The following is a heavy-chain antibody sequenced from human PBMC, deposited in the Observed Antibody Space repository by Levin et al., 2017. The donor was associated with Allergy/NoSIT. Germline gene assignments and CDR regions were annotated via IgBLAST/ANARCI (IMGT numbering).Heavy chain of an antibody. CDR3: AGERGVVADFRHFDY. CDR2: INTYTGNT. D-gene: IGHD2-21*01. V-gene: IGHV3-21*01. CDR1: GFTFTDYG. J-gene: IGHJ4*02. Sequence: LSLTCAASGFTFTDYGFNWVRQAPGKGLEWVSSINTYTGNTAYSGSVKGRFTISRDNARNSVYLQMNSLRVEDTAVYYCAGERGVVADFRHFDYWGQGTLVTISS.